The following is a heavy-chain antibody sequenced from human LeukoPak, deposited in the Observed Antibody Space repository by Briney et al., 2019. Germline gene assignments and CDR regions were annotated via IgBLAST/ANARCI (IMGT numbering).Heavy chain of an antibody. D-gene: IGHD6-13*01. CDR3: GRYTSNWNRVEGDY. V-gene: IGHV4-34*01. J-gene: IGHJ4*02. CDR2: RKHLGST. Sequence: SESLSLTCAVYGGSLSGHYWSLIGQHPATRLEWIGERKHLGSTNYNPCLKSRVTISVDTSKNQVSLRLSSVTAADTAVYYCGRYTSNWNRVEGDYWGRGTLVTVSS. CDR1: GGSLSGHY.